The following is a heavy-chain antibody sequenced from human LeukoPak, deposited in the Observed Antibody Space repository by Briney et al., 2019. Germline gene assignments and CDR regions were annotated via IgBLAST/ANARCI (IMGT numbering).Heavy chain of an antibody. V-gene: IGHV1-46*01. CDR2: INPSGGST. J-gene: IGHJ5*02. CDR3: ASKDTSGWYEEA. CDR1: RYTFTTYY. Sequence: ASVKVSCKASRYTFTTYYMHWVRQAPGQGLEWMGVINPSGGSTSYAQKFQGRITMTRDTSTSTVYVELSSLRSEDTAVYYCASKDTSGWYEEAWGQGTLVTVSS. D-gene: IGHD6-19*01.